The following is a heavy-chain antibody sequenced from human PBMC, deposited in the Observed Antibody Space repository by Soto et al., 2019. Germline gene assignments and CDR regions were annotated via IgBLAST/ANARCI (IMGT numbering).Heavy chain of an antibody. CDR2: IIPIFGTA. D-gene: IGHD3-22*01. Sequence: KVSCKASGGTFSSYAISWVRQAPGQGLEWMGGIIPIFGTANYAQKFQGRVTITADESTSTAYMELSSLRSEDTAVYYCARDLDSSGYFYYWGQGTLVTVSS. CDR3: ARDLDSSGYFYY. V-gene: IGHV1-69*01. CDR1: GGTFSSYA. J-gene: IGHJ4*02.